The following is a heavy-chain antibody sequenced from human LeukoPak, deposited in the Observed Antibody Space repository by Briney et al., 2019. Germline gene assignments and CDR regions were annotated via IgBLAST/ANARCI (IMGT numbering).Heavy chain of an antibody. CDR3: ARMYSSSYYGDYFDY. Sequence: SGGSLRLSCTASGFIFSNYYMAWVRQPPGRGLEWISYISADAATVKYADSVEGRFTVSRDNTQNSIYLEMSSLRVDDTAVYYCARMYSSSYYGDYFDYWGQGNLVSVSS. D-gene: IGHD1-26*01. CDR1: GFIFSNYY. V-gene: IGHV3-11*04. J-gene: IGHJ4*02. CDR2: ISADAATV.